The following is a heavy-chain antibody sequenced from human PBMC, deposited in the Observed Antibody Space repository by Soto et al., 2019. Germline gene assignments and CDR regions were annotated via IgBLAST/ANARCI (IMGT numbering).Heavy chain of an antibody. Sequence: QVQLVQSGAEVKKPGSSVKVSCKASGGTFSSYAISWVRQSPGKGLEWMGGIMPIFGTANHAQKFQGTVTITEDKSTSTAYMELSSLRSDDTAVYYCARVRLCDRSSGGYFYYWGQVTLVTVSS. CDR1: GGTFSSYA. J-gene: IGHJ4*02. CDR2: IMPIFGTA. V-gene: IGHV1-69*06. CDR3: ARVRLCDRSSGGYFYY. D-gene: IGHD6-6*01.